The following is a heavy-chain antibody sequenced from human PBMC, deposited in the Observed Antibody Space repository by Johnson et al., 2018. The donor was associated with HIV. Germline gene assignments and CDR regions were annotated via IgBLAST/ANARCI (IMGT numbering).Heavy chain of an antibody. D-gene: IGHD6-13*01. CDR3: ARDKSKVTSAPDQEAFDI. CDR2: IYSGADP. Sequence: VQLVESGGGFVQPGRSLRLSCAPSGFTIDDDAIHWVRQAPGKGLEWVSVIYSGADPVYADSVKGRFRFTRDESKNTVYLQMNSLRAEDTAIYFCARDKSKVTSAPDQEAFDIWGQGTMVTVSS. CDR1: GFTIDDDA. J-gene: IGHJ3*02. V-gene: IGHV3-66*02.